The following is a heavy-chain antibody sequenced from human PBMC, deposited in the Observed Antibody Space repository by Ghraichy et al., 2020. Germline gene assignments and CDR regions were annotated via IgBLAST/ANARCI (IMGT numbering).Heavy chain of an antibody. Sequence: ASVKVSCKASGYTFTSYYMHWVRQAPGQGLEWIGIINPSGGSTSYAQKFQGRVTMTRDTSTSTVYMELSSLRSEDTAVYYCARVWSPDAISLGYSSRYYFDYWGQGTLVTVSS. CDR3: ARVWSPDAISLGYSSRYYFDY. CDR1: GYTFTSYY. J-gene: IGHJ4*02. V-gene: IGHV1-46*03. CDR2: INPSGGST. D-gene: IGHD6-13*01.